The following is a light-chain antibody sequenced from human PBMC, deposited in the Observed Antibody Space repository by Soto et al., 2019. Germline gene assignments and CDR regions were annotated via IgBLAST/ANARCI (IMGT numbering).Light chain of an antibody. J-gene: IGKJ1*01. CDR3: QKYNSAPWT. CDR2: AAS. CDR1: QGISKD. Sequence: DIQMTQSPSSLSASEGDRVTITCRANQGISKDLAWYQLKPGKVPKLLIYAASTLQSGVPSRFSGSGSGTDFTLTISSLQSEDVATYYCQKYNSAPWTFGQGTKVEIK. V-gene: IGKV1-27*01.